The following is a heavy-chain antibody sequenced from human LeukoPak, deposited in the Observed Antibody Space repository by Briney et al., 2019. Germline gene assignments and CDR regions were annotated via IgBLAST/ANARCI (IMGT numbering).Heavy chain of an antibody. J-gene: IGHJ4*02. D-gene: IGHD6-13*01. CDR2: ISYDGSNK. V-gene: IGHV3-30*04. CDR1: GFTFSSYA. CDR3: ARDSPYSQQQLAYYFDY. Sequence: GGSLRLSCAASGFTFSSYAMHWVRQAPGKGLEWVAVISYDGSNKYYADSVKGRFTISRENSKNTLYLQMNSLRAEDTAVYYCARDSPYSQQQLAYYFDYWGQGTLVTVSS.